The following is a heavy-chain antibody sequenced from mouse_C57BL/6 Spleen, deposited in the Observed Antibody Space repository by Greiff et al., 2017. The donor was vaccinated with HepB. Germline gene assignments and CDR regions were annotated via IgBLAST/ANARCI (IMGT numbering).Heavy chain of an antibody. Sequence: EVKVVESGGGLVKPGGSLKLSCAASGFTFSSYAMSWVRQTPEKRLEWVATISDGGSYTYYPENVKGRFTISRDNAKNNLYLQMSHLKSEDTAMYYCARDYYGSSHYFDYWGQGTTLTVSS. V-gene: IGHV5-4*01. D-gene: IGHD1-1*01. CDR1: GFTFSSYA. CDR2: ISDGGSYT. J-gene: IGHJ2*01. CDR3: ARDYYGSSHYFDY.